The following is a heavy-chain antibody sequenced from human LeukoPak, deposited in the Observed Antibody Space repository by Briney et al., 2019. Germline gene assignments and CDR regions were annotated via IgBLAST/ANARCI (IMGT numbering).Heavy chain of an antibody. D-gene: IGHD3-3*01. CDR2: IKSKTDGGTT. CDR3: TTDILEWELTYTHDAFDI. V-gene: IGHV3-15*01. Sequence: GGSLRLSCAASEFTFSNAWMSWVRQAPGKGLEWVGRIKSKTDGGTTDYAAPVKGRFTISRDDSKNTLYLQMNSLKTEDTAVYYCTTDILEWELTYTHDAFDIWGQGTMVTVSS. CDR1: EFTFSNAW. J-gene: IGHJ3*02.